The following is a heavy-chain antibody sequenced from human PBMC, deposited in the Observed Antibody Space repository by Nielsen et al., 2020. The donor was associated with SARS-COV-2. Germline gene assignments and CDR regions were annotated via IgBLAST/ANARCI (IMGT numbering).Heavy chain of an antibody. Sequence: GESLKISCAASGFPFSSFAMHWVRQAPGKGLEWVAVISFDGSDEYSADSVKGRFTISRDNAKNTLYLPMTSLRTEDTAVYYCAREDSWELLRTYDALDIWGQGTMVSVSS. CDR3: AREDSWELLRTYDALDI. D-gene: IGHD1-26*01. V-gene: IGHV3-30-3*01. CDR2: ISFDGSDE. CDR1: GFPFSSFA. J-gene: IGHJ3*02.